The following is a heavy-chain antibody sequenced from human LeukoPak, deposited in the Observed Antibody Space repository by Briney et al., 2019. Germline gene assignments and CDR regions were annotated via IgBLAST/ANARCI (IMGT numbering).Heavy chain of an antibody. J-gene: IGHJ4*02. CDR2: ISSSGRTI. CDR3: ARRREYDILTGYYYFDY. Sequence: PGGSLRLSCAASGFTFSDYYMSWIRQAPGRGLEWVSYISSSGRTIYYADSVKGRFTISRDNPKNSLYLQMNSLRAEDTAVYYCARRREYDILTGYYYFDYWGQGTLVTVSS. V-gene: IGHV3-11*01. D-gene: IGHD3-9*01. CDR1: GFTFSDYY.